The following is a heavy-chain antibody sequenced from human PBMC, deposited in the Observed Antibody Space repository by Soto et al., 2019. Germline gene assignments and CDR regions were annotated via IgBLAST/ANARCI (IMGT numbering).Heavy chain of an antibody. D-gene: IGHD2-21*01. CDR3: AARGVISFDY. J-gene: IGHJ4*02. V-gene: IGHV3-66*01. Sequence: EVQLVESGGGLVQPGGSLRLSCAASGLTVSTKYMSWVRQAPGKGLEWVSLMYSGGTTSYADSVKGRFTISRDNSKTTLYLQMNSLRAEDTAVYYCAARGVISFDYWGQGTLVTVSS. CDR1: GLTVSTKY. CDR2: MYSGGTT.